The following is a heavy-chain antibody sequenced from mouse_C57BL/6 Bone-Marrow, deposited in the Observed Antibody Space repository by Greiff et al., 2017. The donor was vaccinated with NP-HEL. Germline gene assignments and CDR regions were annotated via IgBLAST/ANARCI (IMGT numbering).Heavy chain of an antibody. J-gene: IGHJ2*01. CDR3: TRSVITTVVAFDY. Sequence: EVQLQQSGEGLVKPGGSLKLSCAASGFTFSSYAMSWVRQTPEKRLEWVAYISIGGDYIYYADTVKGRFTISRDNARNTLYLQMSSLKSEDTAMYYCTRSVITTVVAFDYWGQGTTLTVSS. D-gene: IGHD1-1*01. V-gene: IGHV5-9-1*02. CDR2: ISIGGDYI. CDR1: GFTFSSYA.